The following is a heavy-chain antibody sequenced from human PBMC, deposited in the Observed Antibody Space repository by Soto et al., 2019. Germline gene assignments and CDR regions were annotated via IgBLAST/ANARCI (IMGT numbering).Heavy chain of an antibody. D-gene: IGHD3-22*01. J-gene: IGHJ4*02. CDR1: GFTFSNFA. CDR2: VSHDGNNK. Sequence: QVHLVESGGGVVQPGRSLTLSCAVSGFTFSNFAMYWVRQAPGKGLEWVALVSHDGNNKYYADSVKGRFTVSRDKSKNTLVLMMNSMRTEDTAVYYCARGGFYDSSGYYFTNDFDYWGQVTLVTVSS. CDR3: ARGGFYDSSGYYFTNDFDY. V-gene: IGHV3-30*04.